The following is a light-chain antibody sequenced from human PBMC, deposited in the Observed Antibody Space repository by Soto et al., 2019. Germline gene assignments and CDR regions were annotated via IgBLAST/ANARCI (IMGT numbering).Light chain of an antibody. V-gene: IGKV3-15*01. J-gene: IGKJ1*01. CDR3: QQYNNWPQT. Sequence: EIVMTQSPATLSVSPGERATLSCRASQSVSSNLAWYQQKPGQAPRLLIYGASTRATGIPARFSGSGSGTEFTLTISSLQSEDFAVYYCQQYNNWPQTFGQGTKVEIX. CDR1: QSVSSN. CDR2: GAS.